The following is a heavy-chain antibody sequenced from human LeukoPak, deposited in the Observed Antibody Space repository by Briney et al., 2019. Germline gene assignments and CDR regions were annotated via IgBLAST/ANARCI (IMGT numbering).Heavy chain of an antibody. CDR1: GFPFSNYW. CDR3: ARDAHSSSWYQDY. D-gene: IGHD6-13*01. Sequence: PGGSLRLSCVASGFPFSNYWMTWVRQTPGKGLEWVANIKQDGSETHYVDSVKGRFTISRDNAKNSLYLQMNSLRAEDAGLYYYARDAHSSSWYQDYWGQATLVTVSS. V-gene: IGHV3-7*01. J-gene: IGHJ4*02. CDR2: IKQDGSET.